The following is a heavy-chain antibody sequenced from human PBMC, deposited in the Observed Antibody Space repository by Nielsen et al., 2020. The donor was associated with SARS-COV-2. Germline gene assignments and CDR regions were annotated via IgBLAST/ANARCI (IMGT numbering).Heavy chain of an antibody. V-gene: IGHV5-51*01. Sequence: GESLKISCKGSGYSFTSYWIGLVRQMPGKGLEWMGIIYPGDSDTRYSPSFQGQVTISADKSISTAYLQWSSLKASDTAMYYCARRPGYCSGGSCYSFDYWGQGTLVTVSS. CDR2: IYPGDSDT. CDR1: GYSFTSYW. CDR3: ARRPGYCSGGSCYSFDY. J-gene: IGHJ4*02. D-gene: IGHD2-15*01.